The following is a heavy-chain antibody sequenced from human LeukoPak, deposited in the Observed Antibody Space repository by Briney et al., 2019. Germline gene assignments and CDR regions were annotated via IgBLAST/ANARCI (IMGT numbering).Heavy chain of an antibody. CDR1: GFTVSSNY. CDR3: ARGPPLFGEHYYYYGMDV. Sequence: GGSLRLSWAASGFTVSSNYMSWVRQAPGKGLEWVSVIYSGGSTYYADSGKGRFTISRDNSKKTLYLQMNSLRAEDTAVYYCARGPPLFGEHYYYYGMDVWGQGTTVTVSS. D-gene: IGHD3-10*01. J-gene: IGHJ6*02. V-gene: IGHV3-66*02. CDR2: IYSGGST.